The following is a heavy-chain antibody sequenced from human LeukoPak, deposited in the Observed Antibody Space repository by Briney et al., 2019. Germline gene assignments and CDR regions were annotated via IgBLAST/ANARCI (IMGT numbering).Heavy chain of an antibody. CDR1: GYTFTGYY. D-gene: IGHD6-13*01. CDR3: AGEYSSSWYDWYYFDY. J-gene: IGHJ4*02. V-gene: IGHV1-2*02. Sequence: ASVTVSCKASGYTFTGYYMHWVRQAPGQGLEWMGWINPNSGGTNYAQKFQGRVTMTRDTSISTAYMELSRLRSDDTAVYYCAGEYSSSWYDWYYFDYWGQGTLVTVSS. CDR2: INPNSGGT.